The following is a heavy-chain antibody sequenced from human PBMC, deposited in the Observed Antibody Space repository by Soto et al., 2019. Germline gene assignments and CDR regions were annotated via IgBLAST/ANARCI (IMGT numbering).Heavy chain of an antibody. J-gene: IGHJ4*02. Sequence: SGPTLVNPTQTLTLTCTFSGFSLSTSGVGVGWIRQPPGKALEWLALIYWDDDKRYGPSLKSRLTITKDTSKNQVVLTMTNMDPVDTATYYCAHSHPTNSGHYYFDFWGQGTLVTVSS. CDR1: GFSLSTSGVG. D-gene: IGHD1-1*01. V-gene: IGHV2-5*05. CDR3: AHSHPTNSGHYYFDF. CDR2: IYWDDDK.